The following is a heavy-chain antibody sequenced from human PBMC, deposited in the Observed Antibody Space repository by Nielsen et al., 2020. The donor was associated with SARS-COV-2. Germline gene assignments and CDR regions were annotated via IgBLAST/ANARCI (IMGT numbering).Heavy chain of an antibody. CDR2: ISAYNGNT. J-gene: IGHJ5*02. V-gene: IGHV1-18*04. Sequence: ASVKVSCKASGYTFTSYGISWVRQAPGQGLEWMGWISAYNGNTNYAQKLQGRVTMTTDTSTSTAYMELRSLRSDDTAVYYCARDAHYDPSLRRNWFDPWGQGTLVTVSS. CDR1: GYTFTSYG. CDR3: ARDAHYDPSLRRNWFDP. D-gene: IGHD3-3*01.